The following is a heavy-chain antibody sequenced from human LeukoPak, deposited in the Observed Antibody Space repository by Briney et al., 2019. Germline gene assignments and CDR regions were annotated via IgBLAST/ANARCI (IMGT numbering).Heavy chain of an antibody. J-gene: IGHJ5*02. CDR1: GSTFTSYY. Sequence: ASVKVSCKASGSTFTSYYMHWVRQAPGQGLEWMGIINPSGGSTSYAQKFQGRVTMTRDTSTSTVYMELSSLRSGDTAVYYCAREPSGQSRMGNGFDPWGQGTLVTVSS. CDR2: INPSGGST. CDR3: AREPSGQSRMGNGFDP. D-gene: IGHD3-10*01. V-gene: IGHV1-46*01.